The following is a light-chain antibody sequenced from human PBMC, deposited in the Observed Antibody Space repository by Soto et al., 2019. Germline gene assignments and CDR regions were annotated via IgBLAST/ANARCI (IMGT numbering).Light chain of an antibody. Sequence: ELVMTQSPATLSVSPGERATLSCRASQSVSSNLACYQQKPGQTPRLLIYGASTRATGIPARFSGSGSGTEFTLTISSLQSEDFAVYYCQQYNNWPPVTFGQGTKLEIK. V-gene: IGKV3-15*01. CDR3: QQYNNWPPVT. CDR1: QSVSSN. J-gene: IGKJ2*01. CDR2: GAS.